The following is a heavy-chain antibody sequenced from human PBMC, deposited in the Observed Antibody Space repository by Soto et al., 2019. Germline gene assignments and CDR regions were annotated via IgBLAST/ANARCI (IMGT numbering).Heavy chain of an antibody. D-gene: IGHD2-15*01. Sequence: GGSLRLSCAASGFTFSDYYMSWIRQAPGKGLEWVSYISSSGSTIYYADSVKGRFTISRDNAKNSLYLQMNSLRAEDTAVYYCARAEDRWQDYYYYYMDVWGKGTTVTVSS. CDR3: ARAEDRWQDYYYYYMDV. V-gene: IGHV3-11*01. J-gene: IGHJ6*03. CDR1: GFTFSDYY. CDR2: ISSSGSTI.